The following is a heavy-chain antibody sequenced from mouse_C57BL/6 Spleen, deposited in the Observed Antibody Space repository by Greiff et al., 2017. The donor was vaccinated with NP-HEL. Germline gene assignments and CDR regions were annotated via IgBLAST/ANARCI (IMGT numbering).Heavy chain of an antibody. CDR3: ARPYYGSSSYYAMDY. J-gene: IGHJ4*01. V-gene: IGHV1-82*01. CDR1: GYAFSSSW. CDR2: IYPGDGDT. Sequence: VKLMESGPELVKPGASVKISCKASGYAFSSSWMNWVKQRPGKGLEWIGRIYPGDGDTNYNGKFKGKATLTADKSSSTAYMQLSSLTSEDSAVYFCARPYYGSSSYYAMDYWGQGTSVTVSS. D-gene: IGHD1-1*01.